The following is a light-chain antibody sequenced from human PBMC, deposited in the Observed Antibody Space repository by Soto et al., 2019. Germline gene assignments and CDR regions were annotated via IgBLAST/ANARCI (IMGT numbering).Light chain of an antibody. CDR1: QTITTSQ. CDR3: QQYAGSPRT. Sequence: EIELTQSPGTLSLSPGERATLFCRASQTITTSQLAWYQQKPGQAPRVLIFGASNRATGIPDRFSGSGSGSDVTLTISRLEPEDFAMYYCQQYAGSPRTFGQGTTVEIK. V-gene: IGKV3-20*01. CDR2: GAS. J-gene: IGKJ1*01.